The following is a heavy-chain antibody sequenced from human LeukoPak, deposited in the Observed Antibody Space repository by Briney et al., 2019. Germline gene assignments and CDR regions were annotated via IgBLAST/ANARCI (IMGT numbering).Heavy chain of an antibody. CDR3: AKDRGITMVRGVCDY. CDR1: GFTFSSYG. D-gene: IGHD3-10*01. J-gene: IGHJ4*02. Sequence: GRSLRLSCAASGFTFSSYGMHWVRQAPGKGLEWVAVISYDGSNKYYADSVKGRFTISRDNSKNTLYLQMNSLRAEDTAVYYCAKDRGITMVRGVCDYWGQGTLVTVSS. CDR2: ISYDGSNK. V-gene: IGHV3-30*18.